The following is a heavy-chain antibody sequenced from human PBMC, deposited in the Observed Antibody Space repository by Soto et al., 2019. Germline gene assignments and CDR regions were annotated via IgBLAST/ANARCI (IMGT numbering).Heavy chain of an antibody. V-gene: IGHV3-7*01. CDR2: IKQDGSEK. CDR3: AAEMFGYSGTTSYGMDV. D-gene: IGHD1-26*01. Sequence: XESLLLSCAASGFTFSSYWMSWVRQAPGKGLEWVANIKQDGSEKYYVDSVKGRFTISRDNAKNSLYLQMNRLRAEDTAVYYCAAEMFGYSGTTSYGMDVWGQGTTVTVSS. J-gene: IGHJ6*02. CDR1: GFTFSSYW.